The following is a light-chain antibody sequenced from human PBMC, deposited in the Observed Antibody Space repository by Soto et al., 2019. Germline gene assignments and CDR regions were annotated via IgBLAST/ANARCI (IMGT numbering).Light chain of an antibody. J-gene: IGKJ5*01. Sequence: IVLTQSPATLSLSPGKIATLSFRASESVSRNLAWYQQKPGQAPRLLIYDASTRATGIPDRFSGGGSGTEFTLTISSLQSEDFVVYYCQQYNSWPPITFGQGTRLEIK. CDR1: ESVSRN. CDR2: DAS. V-gene: IGKV3-15*01. CDR3: QQYNSWPPIT.